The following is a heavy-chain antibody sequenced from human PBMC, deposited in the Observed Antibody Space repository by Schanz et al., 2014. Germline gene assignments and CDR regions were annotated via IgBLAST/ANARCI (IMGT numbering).Heavy chain of an antibody. V-gene: IGHV1-18*04. J-gene: IGHJ4*02. CDR1: GYTFTNFF. D-gene: IGHD6-19*01. CDR3: ARGGYSSGWYDRDIAHFDY. Sequence: QVHLVQSGAEVHKPGASLKISCKASGYTFTNFFLHWARQAPGQGLEWMGWISAYNGNTNYAQKLQGRVTMTADASTGTAYMELRSLRADDTAVYYCARGGYSSGWYDRDIAHFDYWGQGTLXTVSS. CDR2: ISAYNGNT.